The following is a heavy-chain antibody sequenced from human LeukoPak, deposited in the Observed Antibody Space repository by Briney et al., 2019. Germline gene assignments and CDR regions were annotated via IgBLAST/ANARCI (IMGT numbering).Heavy chain of an antibody. Sequence: GGSLRLSCAASGFTFSRYSMNWVRQAPGKGLEWVPSISSSSFIYYADSVKGRFTISRDNAKNSLYLQMNSLRAEDTAVYYCARDPPLGSCSTISCPHLDYWGQGTLVTVSS. J-gene: IGHJ4*02. D-gene: IGHD2-2*01. CDR1: GFTFSRYS. CDR3: ARDPPLGSCSTISCPHLDY. V-gene: IGHV3-21*01. CDR2: ISSSSFI.